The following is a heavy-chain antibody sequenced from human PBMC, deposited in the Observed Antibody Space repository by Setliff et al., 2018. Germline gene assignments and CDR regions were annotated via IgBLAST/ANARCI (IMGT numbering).Heavy chain of an antibody. V-gene: IGHV4-34*01. CDR3: ARDPSSVAARPGY. J-gene: IGHJ4*02. CDR1: GGSFSNYY. D-gene: IGHD6-6*01. Sequence: KPSETLSLTCTVYGGSFSNYYWSWIRQPPGKGLEWIGEINHSGNTYYNPSLKRRVTISVDTTKNQFSLQLNSVTAADTAVYYCARDPSSVAARPGYWGQGTLVTVSS. CDR2: INHSGNT.